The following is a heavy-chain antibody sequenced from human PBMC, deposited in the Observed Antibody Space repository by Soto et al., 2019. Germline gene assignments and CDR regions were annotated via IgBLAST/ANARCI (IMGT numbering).Heavy chain of an antibody. Sequence: QVQLVQSGAEVKKPGSSVKVSCKASGGTFSSYAISWVRQAPGQGLEWMGGIIPIFGTANYAQKFQGRVTXTXDXXTSTAYMELSSLRSEDTAVYYWASVDSGYYDAFDIWGQGTMVTVSS. D-gene: IGHD3-22*01. CDR2: IIPIFGTA. CDR3: ASVDSGYYDAFDI. CDR1: GGTFSSYA. V-gene: IGHV1-69*05. J-gene: IGHJ3*02.